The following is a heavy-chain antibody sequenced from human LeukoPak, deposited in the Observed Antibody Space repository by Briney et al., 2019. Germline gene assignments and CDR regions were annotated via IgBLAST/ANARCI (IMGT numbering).Heavy chain of an antibody. CDR3: AKGVTKYYYDSSGYRH. CDR1: GFTFSSYA. D-gene: IGHD3-22*01. J-gene: IGHJ4*02. V-gene: IGHV3-23*01. CDR2: ISGSGGST. Sequence: GGSLGLSCAASGFTFSSYAMSWVRQAPGKGLEWVSAISGSGGSTYYADSVKGRFTISRDNSKNTLYLQMNSLRAEDTAVYYCAKGVTKYYYDSSGYRHWGQGTLVTVSS.